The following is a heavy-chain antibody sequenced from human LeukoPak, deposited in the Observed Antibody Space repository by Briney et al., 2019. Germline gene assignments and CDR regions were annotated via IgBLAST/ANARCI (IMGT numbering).Heavy chain of an antibody. V-gene: IGHV4-59*01. Sequence: SETLSLTRTVSGGSISRYYWSWIRQPPGKGLEWIGYIYYSGGTNYNPPLKSRVTISVDTSKNQFSLKLSSVTAADTAVYYCARYSDNWFDPWGQGTLVTVSS. J-gene: IGHJ5*02. CDR2: IYYSGGT. CDR3: ARYSDNWFDP. CDR1: GGSISRYY. D-gene: IGHD6-13*01.